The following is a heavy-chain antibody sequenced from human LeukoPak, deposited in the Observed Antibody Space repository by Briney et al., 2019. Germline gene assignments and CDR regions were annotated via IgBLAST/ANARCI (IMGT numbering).Heavy chain of an antibody. V-gene: IGHV3-15*01. CDR1: GFTFSNAW. Sequence: GGSLRLSCAASGFTFSNAWMSWVRQAPGKVLEWVGRIKRKTDGGTTDYAAPVKGRFTISRDDSRNTLYLQMNSLKTEDAAVYYCTTESYSGSYTLDYWGQGTLVTVSS. J-gene: IGHJ4*02. CDR3: TTESYSGSYTLDY. D-gene: IGHD1-26*01. CDR2: IKRKTDGGTT.